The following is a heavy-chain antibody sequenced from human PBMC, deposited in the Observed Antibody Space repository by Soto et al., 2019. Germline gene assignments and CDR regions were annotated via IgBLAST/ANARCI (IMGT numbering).Heavy chain of an antibody. V-gene: IGHV3-74*01. D-gene: IGHD6-6*01. CDR2: INSDGSST. CDR1: GFTFSSYW. CDR3: ARDRSSSYEMGY. J-gene: IGHJ4*02. Sequence: EVQLVESGGGLVQPGGSLRLSCAASGFTFSSYWMHWVRQAPGKGLVWVSRINSDGSSTSYEDSVKGRFTISRDNAKNTLYRPMNSLRAADTAVYYCARDRSSSYEMGYGGQGTLVTVSS.